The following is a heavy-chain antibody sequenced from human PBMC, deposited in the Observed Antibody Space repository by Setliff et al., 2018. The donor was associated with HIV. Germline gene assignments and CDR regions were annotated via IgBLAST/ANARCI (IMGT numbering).Heavy chain of an antibody. D-gene: IGHD6-6*01. CDR3: ARDWPSSTAAGDC. CDR2: ISYSGSAI. V-gene: IGHV3-48*04. CDR1: GISFSSYA. J-gene: IGHJ4*02. Sequence: PGGSLRLSCEASGISFSSYAMNWVRQAPGKGLEWVAYISYSGSAIHYADSVKGRFTISRDNAKNSLYLEMNSLTVEDTALYYCARDWPSSTAAGDCWGQGTLVTVSS.